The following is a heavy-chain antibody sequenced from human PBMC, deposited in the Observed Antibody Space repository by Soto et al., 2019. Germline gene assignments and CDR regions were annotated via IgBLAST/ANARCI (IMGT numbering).Heavy chain of an antibody. V-gene: IGHV4-30-4*01. Sequence: SETXSLTCSFAVGSISIGYYYLSWIRQPPGKGLEWIGNIYYSGNTYYNPSLKSRLIISIDTSKNHFSLKVGSVTAADTAVYYCPTHSIYGIDVWGQGTTVTVSS. CDR2: IYYSGNT. D-gene: IGHD1-1*01. J-gene: IGHJ6*02. CDR3: PTHSIYGIDV. CDR1: VGSISIGYYY.